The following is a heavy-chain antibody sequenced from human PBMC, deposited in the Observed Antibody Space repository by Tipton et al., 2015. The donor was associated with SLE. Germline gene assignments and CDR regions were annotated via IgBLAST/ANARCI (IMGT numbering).Heavy chain of an antibody. J-gene: IGHJ6*03. Sequence: QLVQSGGGLVQPGGSLRLSCAASGFTFSSYWMSWVRQAPGKGLEWVANIKQDGSEKYYVDSVKGRFTISRDNAKNSLYLQMNSLRAEDAAVYYCAREGVGATLAFNYYMDVWGKGTTVTVSS. CDR3: AREGVGATLAFNYYMDV. CDR1: GFTFSSYW. D-gene: IGHD1-26*01. CDR2: IKQDGSEK. V-gene: IGHV3-7*03.